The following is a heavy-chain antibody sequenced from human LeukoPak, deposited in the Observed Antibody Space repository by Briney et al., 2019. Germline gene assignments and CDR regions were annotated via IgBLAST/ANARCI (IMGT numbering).Heavy chain of an antibody. CDR1: GFTFSSYA. CDR2: ISYDGSNK. CDR3: AREYYYDSSGPLGY. J-gene: IGHJ4*02. Sequence: PGRSLRLSCAASGFTFSSYAMHWVRQAPGKGLEWVAVISYDGSNKYYADSVKGRFTISRDNSKNTLYLQMNSLRAEDTAVYYCAREYYYDSSGPLGYWGQGTLVTVSS. D-gene: IGHD3-22*01. V-gene: IGHV3-30*04.